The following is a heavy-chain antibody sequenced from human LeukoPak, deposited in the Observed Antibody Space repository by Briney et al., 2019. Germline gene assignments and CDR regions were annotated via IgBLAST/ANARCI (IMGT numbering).Heavy chain of an antibody. CDR1: GFTFSSYG. V-gene: IGHV3-30*02. CDR2: IRYDGSNK. Sequence: GGSLRLSCAASGFTFSSYGMHWVRQAPGKGLEWVAFIRYDGSNKYYADSVKGRFTISRDNAKNSLYLQMNSLRAEDTAVYYCARVQLGYYYGMDVWGQGTTVTVSS. CDR3: ARVQLGYYYGMDV. J-gene: IGHJ6*02. D-gene: IGHD5-18*01.